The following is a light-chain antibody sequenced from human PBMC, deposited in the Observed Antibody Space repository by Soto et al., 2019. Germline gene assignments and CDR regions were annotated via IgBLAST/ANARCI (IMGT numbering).Light chain of an antibody. J-gene: IGLJ1*01. Sequence: QSALTQPASVSGSPGESNSISCTGSSSDVGSYNYGSWYQQQPGKAPKLIICGVSYRPSGVSDRFSGSKSGNTASLTISGLQSEDEADYYCSSYTASSSYVFGTGTKVTVL. CDR1: SSDVGSYNY. V-gene: IGLV2-14*03. CDR3: SSYTASSSYV. CDR2: GVS.